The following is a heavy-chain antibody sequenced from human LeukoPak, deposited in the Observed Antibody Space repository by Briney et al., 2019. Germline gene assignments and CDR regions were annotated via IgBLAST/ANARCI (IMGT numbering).Heavy chain of an antibody. CDR3: VKGGSYYGYFDY. CDR1: GFTFDDYG. CDR2: ITWDGGRT. Sequence: GGFLRLSCAASGFTFDDYGMHWVRQAPGKGLEWVSLITWDGGRTYYADYVKGQFPISRDNSNDSLYLHMNSLRPEDTALYYCVKGGSYYGYFDYWGQGTLVTVSS. D-gene: IGHD1-26*01. J-gene: IGHJ4*02. V-gene: IGHV3-43D*04.